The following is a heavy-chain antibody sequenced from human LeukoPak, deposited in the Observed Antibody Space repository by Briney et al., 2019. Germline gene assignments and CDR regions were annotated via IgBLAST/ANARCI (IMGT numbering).Heavy chain of an antibody. CDR2: IYYSGST. CDR1: GGSISSSSSY. Sequence: PSETLSLTCTVSGGSISSSSSYWGRNRQPPGKELVWIGGIYYSGSTHYHPALTRRATISIDTSKNQFSLKLSSVTPEDTAVYYCARGEAGKQYFDYWGQGTLVTVSS. D-gene: IGHD3-10*01. CDR3: ARGEAGKQYFDY. J-gene: IGHJ4*02. V-gene: IGHV4-39*01.